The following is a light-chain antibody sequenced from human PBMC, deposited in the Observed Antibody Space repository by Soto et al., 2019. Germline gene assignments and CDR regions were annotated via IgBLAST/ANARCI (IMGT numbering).Light chain of an antibody. CDR2: GAS. V-gene: IGKV3-15*01. Sequence: EVVMTQSPATLSVSPGERATLSCRASQSVSSNLVWYQQKPGQAPRLLINGASTRATGIPARFSGSGSGTEFTLTISSLQSEDFAVYYCQHYNNWPPYTFGQATKLEIK. CDR3: QHYNNWPPYT. J-gene: IGKJ2*01. CDR1: QSVSSN.